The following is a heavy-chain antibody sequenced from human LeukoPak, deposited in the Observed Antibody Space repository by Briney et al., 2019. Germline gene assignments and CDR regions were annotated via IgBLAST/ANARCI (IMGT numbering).Heavy chain of an antibody. J-gene: IGHJ4*02. V-gene: IGHV3-23*01. Sequence: GGSLRLSCAASGCTFSSYAMSWVRQAPGKGLEWVSVISGSGGTTYYADSVKGRFTISRDNSKSTLFLQMSSLRAEDTAVYYCAKGNGKAATGNVVDYWGQGTLVTVSS. CDR3: AKGNGKAATGNVVDY. CDR2: ISGSGGTT. CDR1: GCTFSSYA. D-gene: IGHD6-13*01.